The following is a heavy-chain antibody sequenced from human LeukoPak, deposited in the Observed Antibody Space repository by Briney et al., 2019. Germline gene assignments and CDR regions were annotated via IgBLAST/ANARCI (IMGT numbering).Heavy chain of an antibody. V-gene: IGHV3-48*03. D-gene: IGHD3-9*01. J-gene: IGHJ3*02. CDR1: GFTFISYE. CDR2: ISSSGSTI. Sequence: GGSLRLSCVASGFTFISYEMNWVRQAPGKGLEWVSYISSSGSTIYYADSVKGRFTISRDNAKNSLYLQMNSLRAEDTAVYYCARVILTGYYKFAAFDIWGQGTMVTVSS. CDR3: ARVILTGYYKFAAFDI.